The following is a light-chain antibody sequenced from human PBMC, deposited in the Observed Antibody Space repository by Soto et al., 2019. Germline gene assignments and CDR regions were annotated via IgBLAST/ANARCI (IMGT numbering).Light chain of an antibody. CDR1: QSVNNN. V-gene: IGKV3-15*01. J-gene: IGKJ1*01. CDR3: QQYKKWPWP. CDR2: GAS. Sequence: EIVMTQSPATLSVSPGESATLSCRASQSVNNNLAWHQQKPGQAPRLLIYGASTRATDIPARFSGSGSGTDFTLTFSSLRSEVLAVYYGQQYKKWPWPFGQGTKVEIK.